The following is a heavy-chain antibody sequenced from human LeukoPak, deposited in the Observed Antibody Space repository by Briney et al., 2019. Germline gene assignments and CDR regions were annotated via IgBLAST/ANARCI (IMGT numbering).Heavy chain of an antibody. J-gene: IGHJ6*02. CDR3: ARRGLRSQSEKPYYGVDV. CDR2: IKQDGNER. Sequence: PGGSLRLSCAASGFTFSSYWMSWVRQAPGKGLEWVANIKQDGNERYYVGSVKGRFTISRDNAKNSLYLQMNSLRAEDTAIYYCARRGLRSQSEKPYYGVDVWGQGTTVTVSS. D-gene: IGHD3-3*01. V-gene: IGHV3-7*01. CDR1: GFTFSSYW.